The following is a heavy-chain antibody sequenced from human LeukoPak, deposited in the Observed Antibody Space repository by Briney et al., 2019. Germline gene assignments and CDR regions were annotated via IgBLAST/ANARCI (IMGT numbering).Heavy chain of an antibody. J-gene: IGHJ3*02. CDR2: IKQDGSEK. CDR3: ARDRSDSSGPDAFDI. Sequence: GGSLRLSCAASGFTFSSYWMSWVRQAPGKGLEWVANIKQDGSEKYYVDSVKGRFTISRDNAKNSLYLQMNSLRAEDTAVYYCARDRSDSSGPDAFDICGQGPMVTVSS. D-gene: IGHD3-22*01. CDR1: GFTFSSYW. V-gene: IGHV3-7*01.